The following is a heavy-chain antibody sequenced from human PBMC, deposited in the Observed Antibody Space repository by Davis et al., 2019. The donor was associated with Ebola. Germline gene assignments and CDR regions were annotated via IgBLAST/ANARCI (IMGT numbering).Heavy chain of an antibody. CDR2: ISAYNGNT. D-gene: IGHD3-22*01. CDR3: ARDITMITPGWFDP. V-gene: IGHV1-18*01. Sequence: ASVKVSCKASGYTFTSYGISWVRQAPGQGLEWMGWISAYNGNTNYAQKLQGRVTMTTDTSTSTAYMELRSLRSDDTAVYYCARDITMITPGWFDPWGQGTLVTVSS. CDR1: GYTFTSYG. J-gene: IGHJ5*02.